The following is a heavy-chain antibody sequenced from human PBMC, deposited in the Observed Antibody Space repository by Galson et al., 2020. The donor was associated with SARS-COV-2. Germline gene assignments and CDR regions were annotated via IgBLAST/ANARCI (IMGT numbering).Heavy chain of an antibody. V-gene: IGHV4-59*02. CDR3: ARGVASYAFYYMDV. J-gene: IGHJ6*03. CDR2: IYYSGGT. CDR1: GGSVSSYY. D-gene: IGHD2-21*01. Sequence: SETLSLTCTVSGGSVSSYYWTWIRQSPGKGLEWIGHIYYSGGTNYNPSLKSRVTTSVDTSKNQFSLNLSSVTAADTAVYFCARGVASYAFYYMDVWGEGTTVNVSS.